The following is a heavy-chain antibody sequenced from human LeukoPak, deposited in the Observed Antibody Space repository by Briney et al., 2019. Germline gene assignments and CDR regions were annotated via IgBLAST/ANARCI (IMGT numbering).Heavy chain of an antibody. CDR2: IDLDDDK. CDR3: ARTHLEMATIHVFDY. V-gene: IGHV2-70*11. Sequence: SGPTLVNPTQTLILTCTFSGFSLSTSGMCVSWIRQPPGKALEWLARIDLDDDKYYSTSLRTSLPISKDTSKNQVVLTMTNMDPVDTATYYCARTHLEMATIHVFDYWGQGTLVTVSS. CDR1: GFSLSTSGMC. D-gene: IGHD5-24*01. J-gene: IGHJ4*02.